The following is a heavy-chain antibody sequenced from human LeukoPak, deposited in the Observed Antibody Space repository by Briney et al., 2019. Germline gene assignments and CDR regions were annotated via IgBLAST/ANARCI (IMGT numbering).Heavy chain of an antibody. V-gene: IGHV3-30-3*01. CDR1: GFTFSSYA. Sequence: AGGSLRHSCAASGFTFSSYAMHWVRQAPGKGLEWVAVISYDGSNKYYADSVKGRFTISRDNSKNTLYLQMNSLRAEDTAVYYCARPTTTVTPRDAFDIWGQVTMVTVSS. J-gene: IGHJ3*02. CDR2: ISYDGSNK. CDR3: ARPTTTVTPRDAFDI. D-gene: IGHD4-17*01.